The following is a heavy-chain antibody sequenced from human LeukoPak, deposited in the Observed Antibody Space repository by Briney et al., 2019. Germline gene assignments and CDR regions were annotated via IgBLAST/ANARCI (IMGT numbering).Heavy chain of an antibody. J-gene: IGHJ4*02. Sequence: GGSLRLSCAASGFIFSSYAMSWVRQAPGKGLEWVSTIGAVATTTYYADSVKGRFTISGDNSKNTLYLQLNSLGADDTAVYYCAHRGNYFDDWGQGTLVTVSS. CDR3: AHRGNYFDD. CDR1: GFIFSSYA. V-gene: IGHV3-23*01. CDR2: IGAVATTT. D-gene: IGHD3-16*01.